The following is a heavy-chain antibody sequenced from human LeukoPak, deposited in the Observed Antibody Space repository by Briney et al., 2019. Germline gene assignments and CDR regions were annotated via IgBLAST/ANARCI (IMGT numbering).Heavy chain of an antibody. CDR1: GYPFTSYW. V-gene: IGHV5-51*06. CDR3: ARLYYYGPGRNYFDY. CDR2: IYPGDSES. Sequence: GSLKISWRGSGYPFTSYWIGWVRQMPGKGLEWMGIIYPGDSESRYSPSFQGQVTISPYRSISTASLQSSSLQASDPTIYYCARLYYYGPGRNYFDYWGQGTLVTVSS. J-gene: IGHJ4*02. D-gene: IGHD3-10*01.